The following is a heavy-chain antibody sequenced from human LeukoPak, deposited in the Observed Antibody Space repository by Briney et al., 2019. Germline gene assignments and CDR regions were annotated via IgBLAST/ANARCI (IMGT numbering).Heavy chain of an antibody. J-gene: IGHJ4*02. CDR2: IYYDGSA. D-gene: IGHD1-7*01. V-gene: IGHV4-39*01. CDR3: ARPELSYVDF. CDR1: SDSIYGSSHY. Sequence: SETLSLTCSVSSDSIYGSSHYWAWIRQPPGKGLEWVASIYYDGSAYYSPSLKSRVTISIDTSKNQFSLRLKSATAADTAVYYCARPELSYVDFWGQGTLVTVSS.